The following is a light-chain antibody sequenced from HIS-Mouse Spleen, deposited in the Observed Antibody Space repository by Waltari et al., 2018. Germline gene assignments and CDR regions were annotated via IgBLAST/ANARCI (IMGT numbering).Light chain of an antibody. V-gene: IGLV2-8*01. CDR3: SSYTSSSTWV. J-gene: IGLJ3*02. CDR1: SSDVGGYNY. CDR2: EVS. Sequence: QSALTQPPSASGSPGQSVTISCTGTSSDVGGYNYVSWYQQHPGKAPKLMIYEVSKRPAGVPDTFSGAKSGNTASRTVSGLQAEDEADYYCSSYTSSSTWVFGGGTKLTVL.